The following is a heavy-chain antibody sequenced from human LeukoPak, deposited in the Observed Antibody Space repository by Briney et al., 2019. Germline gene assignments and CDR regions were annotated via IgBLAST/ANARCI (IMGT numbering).Heavy chain of an antibody. CDR3: ARRHDYGDYPGYFDL. CDR1: GGSISTYY. CDR2: IYYSGST. V-gene: IGHV4-59*01. Sequence: PSETLSLTCSVSGGSISTYYWSWIRLPPGKGLEWIGYIYYSGSTNYNPSLKSPVTISVDTSKNQFSLKLSSVTAADTAVYYCARRHDYGDYPGYFDLWGRGTLVTVSS. J-gene: IGHJ2*01. D-gene: IGHD4-17*01.